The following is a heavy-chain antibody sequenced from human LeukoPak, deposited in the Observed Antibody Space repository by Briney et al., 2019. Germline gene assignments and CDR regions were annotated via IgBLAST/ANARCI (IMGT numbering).Heavy chain of an antibody. CDR2: INPKTGGT. D-gene: IGHD5-12*01. V-gene: IGHV1-2*06. Sequence: GASVKVSCKASEYTFSDYYIHWVRQAPGQGLEWVGRINPKTGGTDYAQRFQGSVTMTRDTSINTAYMELNRLKFDDTAVFYCARARGLIYSDYDLFDYWGQGTLVTVSS. CDR3: ARARGLIYSDYDLFDY. J-gene: IGHJ4*02. CDR1: EYTFSDYY.